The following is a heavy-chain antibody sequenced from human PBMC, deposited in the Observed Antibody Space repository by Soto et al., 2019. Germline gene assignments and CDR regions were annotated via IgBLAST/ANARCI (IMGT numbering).Heavy chain of an antibody. V-gene: IGHV3-48*02. D-gene: IGHD3-10*01. Sequence: GGSLRLSCAASGFTFNTFSMNWVRQAPGGGLEWVSYISSSSHTIYYAGSVKGRFTISRDNAKNSLYLQMNSLRDEDTAMYYCARETQDGVRGAKNRFDTWGQGTLVTVSS. CDR2: ISSSSHTI. J-gene: IGHJ5*02. CDR3: ARETQDGVRGAKNRFDT. CDR1: GFTFNTFS.